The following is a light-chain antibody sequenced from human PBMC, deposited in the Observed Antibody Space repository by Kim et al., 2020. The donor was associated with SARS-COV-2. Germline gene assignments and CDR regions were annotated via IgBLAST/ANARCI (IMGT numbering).Light chain of an antibody. CDR3: VLYMTCGNWV. CDR2: NTN. J-gene: IGLJ3*02. Sequence: GETVTVTVGLRSGSGSTAHQPSLYQQTPGQAPRTLNYNTNRRSSGGPDRFSCSILGNRAALTITGAEAAYESHYFCVLYMTCGNWVFGGGTRLTVL. CDR1: SGSGSTAHQ. V-gene: IGLV8-61*01.